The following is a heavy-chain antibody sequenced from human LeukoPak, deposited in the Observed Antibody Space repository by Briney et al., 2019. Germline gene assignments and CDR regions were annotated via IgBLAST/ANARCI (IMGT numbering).Heavy chain of an antibody. Sequence: GESPKISCRGSGYSFTTYWIGWVRQMPGKGLEWMGIIYPGDSDTRYSPSFQGQVTMSADKSINTAYLQWSSLQASDTAMYYCARRQGCSSTSCPPDSWGPGNLVTVSS. CDR2: IYPGDSDT. CDR1: GYSFTTYW. CDR3: ARRQGCSSTSCPPDS. J-gene: IGHJ4*02. V-gene: IGHV5-51*01. D-gene: IGHD2-2*01.